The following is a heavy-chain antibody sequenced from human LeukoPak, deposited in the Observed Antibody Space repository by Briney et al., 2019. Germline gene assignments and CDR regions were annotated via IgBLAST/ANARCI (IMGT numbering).Heavy chain of an antibody. J-gene: IGHJ4*02. V-gene: IGHV3-30*02. D-gene: IGHD3-3*01. CDR1: GFTFSSYG. CDR2: IRYDGSNK. Sequence: GGSLRLSCAASGFTFSSYGMHWVRQAPGKGLEWVAFIRYDGSNKYYADSVKGRFTISRDNSKNTLYLQMNSLRAEDTAVYYCTKDPTIFGVVILYYFDYWGQGTLVTVSS. CDR3: TKDPTIFGVVILYYFDY.